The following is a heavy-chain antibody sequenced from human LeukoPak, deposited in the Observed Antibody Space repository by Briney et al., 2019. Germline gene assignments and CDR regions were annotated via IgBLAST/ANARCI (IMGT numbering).Heavy chain of an antibody. V-gene: IGHV3-30*03. J-gene: IGHJ3*02. CDR2: ISYDGSNK. D-gene: IGHD6-13*01. Sequence: GGSLRLSCAASGFTFSSYSMNWVRQAPGKGLEWVAVISYDGSNKYYADSVKGRFTISRDNSKNTLYLQMNCLRAEDTAVYYCARGGSSWDFAFDIWGQGTMVTVSS. CDR3: ARGGSSWDFAFDI. CDR1: GFTFSSYS.